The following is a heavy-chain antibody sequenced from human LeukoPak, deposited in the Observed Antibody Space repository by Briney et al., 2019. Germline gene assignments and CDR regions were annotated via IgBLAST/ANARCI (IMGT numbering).Heavy chain of an antibody. CDR1: GGSISSSNW. CDR2: IYHSGST. V-gene: IGHV4-4*02. CDR3: ARERGLSLYSSGWLDY. Sequence: SGTLSLTCAVSGGSISSSNWWSWVRQPPGKGLEWIGEIYHSGSTNYNPSLKSRVTISVAKSKNQFSLKLSSVTAADTAVYYCARERGLSLYSSGWLDYWGQGTLVTVSS. J-gene: IGHJ4*02. D-gene: IGHD6-19*01.